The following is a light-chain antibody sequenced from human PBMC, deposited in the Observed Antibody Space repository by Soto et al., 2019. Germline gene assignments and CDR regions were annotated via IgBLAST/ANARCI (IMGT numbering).Light chain of an antibody. Sequence: EIVLTQSPGTLSLSPGERATLSCRASQSVNSSYLAWYQQKPGQAHRLLIYGASSRATGIPDRFSGSGSGTDFTLTISRLEPEDSAVYFCQQYGSSPLTFGGGTKVEIK. CDR3: QQYGSSPLT. J-gene: IGKJ4*01. V-gene: IGKV3-20*01. CDR1: QSVNSSY. CDR2: GAS.